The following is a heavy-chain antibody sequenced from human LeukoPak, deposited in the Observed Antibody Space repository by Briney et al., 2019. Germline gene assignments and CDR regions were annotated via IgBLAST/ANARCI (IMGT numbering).Heavy chain of an antibody. V-gene: IGHV3-23*01. CDR1: GFTFSSYA. Sequence: GGSLRLSCAASGFTFSSYAMSWVRQAPGKGLEWVSAISGSGGSTYYADSVKGRFTISRDNSKNTLYLQMNSLRAEDTAVYYCAKGSGIAAAGYYYYYGMDVWGQGTTVTVSS. J-gene: IGHJ6*02. D-gene: IGHD6-13*01. CDR3: AKGSGIAAAGYYYYYGMDV. CDR2: ISGSGGST.